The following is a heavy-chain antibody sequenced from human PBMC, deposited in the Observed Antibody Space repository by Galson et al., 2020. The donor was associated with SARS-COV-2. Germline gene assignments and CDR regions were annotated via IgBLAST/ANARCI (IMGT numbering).Heavy chain of an antibody. Sequence: SPTLSLTCAVYGGSFSGYYWSWIRQPPGKGLEWIGEINHSGSTNYNPSLKSRVTISVDTSKNQFSLKLSSVTAADTAVYYCARAGYSSSWYGIRNWFDPWGQGTLVTVSS. CDR3: ARAGYSSSWYGIRNWFDP. D-gene: IGHD6-13*01. CDR1: GGSFSGYY. V-gene: IGHV4-34*01. CDR2: INHSGST. J-gene: IGHJ5*02.